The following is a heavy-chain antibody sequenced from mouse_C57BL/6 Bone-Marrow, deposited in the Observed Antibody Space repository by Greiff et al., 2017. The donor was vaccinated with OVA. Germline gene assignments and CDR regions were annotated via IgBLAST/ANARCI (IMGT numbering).Heavy chain of an antibody. CDR2: IYPRSGNT. CDR1: GYTFTSYG. D-gene: IGHD2-3*01. CDR3: EGYDGYYLFAY. Sequence: VQLQQSGAELARPGASVKLSCKASGYTFTSYGISWVKQRTGPGLEWIGEIYPRSGNTYYNEKFKGKATLTADKSSSTAYMELRSLTSEDSAVYFCEGYDGYYLFAYWGQGTLVTVSA. J-gene: IGHJ3*01. V-gene: IGHV1-81*01.